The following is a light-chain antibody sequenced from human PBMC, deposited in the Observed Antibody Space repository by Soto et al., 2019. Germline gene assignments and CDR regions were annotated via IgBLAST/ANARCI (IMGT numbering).Light chain of an antibody. J-gene: IGLJ1*01. CDR1: NSDIGSYSH. Sequence: QSALTQPASVSGSPGQSITISCTGTNSDIGSYSHVAWYQQYPGKTPKLIIYEVSYRPSGVSHRFSGSKSGITASLTISGLQAEDEADYYCISYTGSDKSYVFGTGTKV. CDR3: ISYTGSDKSYV. V-gene: IGLV2-14*01. CDR2: EVS.